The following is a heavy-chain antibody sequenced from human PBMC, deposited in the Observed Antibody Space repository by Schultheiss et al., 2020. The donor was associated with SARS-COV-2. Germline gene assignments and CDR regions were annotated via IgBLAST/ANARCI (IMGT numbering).Heavy chain of an antibody. CDR3: ARDDLYYDFWSGYYNY. CDR2: ISGSGGST. Sequence: GGSLRLSCAASGFTVSSNYMSWVRQAPGKGLEWVSAISGSGGSTYYADSVKGRFTISRDNAKNSLYLQMNSLRAEDTAVYYCARDDLYYDFWSGYYNYWGQGTLVTVSS. D-gene: IGHD3-3*01. V-gene: IGHV3-11*01. J-gene: IGHJ4*02. CDR1: GFTVSSNY.